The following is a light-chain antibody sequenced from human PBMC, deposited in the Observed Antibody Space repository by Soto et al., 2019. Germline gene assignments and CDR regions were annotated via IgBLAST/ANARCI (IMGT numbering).Light chain of an antibody. CDR2: SNS. V-gene: IGLV1-44*01. Sequence: QSVLTQPPSASGTPGQRVTISCSGSSSNIGTYTVHWYQQLPGTAPKLLIYSNSERPSGVPDRFSGSKSGTSASLAISGLQSEDEADYYCAAWDDSLNGVIFGGGTKVTVL. CDR1: SSNIGTYT. CDR3: AAWDDSLNGVI. J-gene: IGLJ2*01.